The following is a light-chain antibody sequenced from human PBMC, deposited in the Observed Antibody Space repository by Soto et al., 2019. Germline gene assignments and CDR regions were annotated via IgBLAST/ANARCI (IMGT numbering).Light chain of an antibody. CDR3: SSYTSSSTYV. V-gene: IGLV2-14*01. CDR2: EVS. Sequence: QSVLTQPASVSGSPGQSITISCTGTSSDVGGYNYVSWCQQHPGKAPKLMIYEVSNRPSGVSNRFSGSKSGNTASLTISGLQAEDEADYYCSSYTSSSTYVFGAGTKGIV. CDR1: SSDVGGYNY. J-gene: IGLJ1*01.